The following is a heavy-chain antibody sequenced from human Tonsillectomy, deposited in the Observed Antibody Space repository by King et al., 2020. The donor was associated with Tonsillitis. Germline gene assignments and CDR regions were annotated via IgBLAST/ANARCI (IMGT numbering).Heavy chain of an antibody. V-gene: IGHV3-33*05. Sequence: VQLVQSGGGVVQPGRSLRLSCAASGFTFNHDGMHWVRQAPGKGLECVATISHDGTKKYYADSVKGRFTISRDNSKNTLYLQMSGLRAEDTAVYYCANLPVDSFDIWGQGTTVTVSS. CDR3: ANLPVDSFDI. J-gene: IGHJ3*02. CDR1: GFTFNHDG. CDR2: ISHDGTKK.